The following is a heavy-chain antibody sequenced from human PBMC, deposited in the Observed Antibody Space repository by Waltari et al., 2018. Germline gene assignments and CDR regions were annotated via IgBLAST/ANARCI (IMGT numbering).Heavy chain of an antibody. CDR2: IYYSGST. CDR1: GGPISSGDYY. V-gene: IGHV4-30-4*08. D-gene: IGHD4-17*01. Sequence: QVQLQESGPGLVKPSQTLSLTCTVSGGPISSGDYYRSWISWPTGQGLEWIGYIYYSGSTYYNPSLKSRVTISVDTSKNQFSLKLSSVTAADTAVYYCAREEWKTTVTTKARGGARGRRYFDYWGQGTLVTVSS. CDR3: AREEWKTTVTTKARGGARGRRYFDY. J-gene: IGHJ4*02.